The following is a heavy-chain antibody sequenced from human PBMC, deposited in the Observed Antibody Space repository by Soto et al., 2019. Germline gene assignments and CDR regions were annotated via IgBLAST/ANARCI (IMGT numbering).Heavy chain of an antibody. CDR2: IWYDGSNK. CDR3: ARERTTVTTAYFDY. V-gene: IGHV3-33*01. Sequence: GGSLRLSCAASGFTFSSYGMYWVRQAPGKGLEWVAVIWYDGSNKYYADSVKGRFTISRDNSKNTLYLQMNSLRAEDTAVYYCARERTTVTTAYFDYWGQGTLVSGSS. CDR1: GFTFSSYG. J-gene: IGHJ4*02. D-gene: IGHD4-17*01.